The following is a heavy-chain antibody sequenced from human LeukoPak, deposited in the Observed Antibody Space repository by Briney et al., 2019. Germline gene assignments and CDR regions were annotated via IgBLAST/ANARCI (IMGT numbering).Heavy chain of an antibody. D-gene: IGHD6-19*01. CDR2: MNPNSGNT. V-gene: IGHV1-8*01. J-gene: IGHJ1*01. CDR3: ARGSSSGWFEYFQH. Sequence: GASVKVSCKASGYTFTSYDINWVRQATGQGLEWMGWMNPNSGNTGYAQKFQGRVTMTRNTSISTAYMELGSLRSEDTAVYYCARGSSSGWFEYFQHWGQGTLVTVSS. CDR1: GYTFTSYD.